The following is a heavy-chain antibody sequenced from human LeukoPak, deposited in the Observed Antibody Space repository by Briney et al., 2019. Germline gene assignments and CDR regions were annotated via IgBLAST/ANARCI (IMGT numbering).Heavy chain of an antibody. CDR3: ARDPYSSGFKWFDP. J-gene: IGHJ5*02. D-gene: IGHD6-19*01. Sequence: APVKVSCKASGYTFTSYGISWVRQAPGQGLEWMGWISAYNGNTNYAQKLQGRVTMTTDTSTSTAYMELRSLRSDDTAVYYCARDPYSSGFKWFDPWGQGTLVTVSS. CDR1: GYTFTSYG. CDR2: ISAYNGNT. V-gene: IGHV1-18*01.